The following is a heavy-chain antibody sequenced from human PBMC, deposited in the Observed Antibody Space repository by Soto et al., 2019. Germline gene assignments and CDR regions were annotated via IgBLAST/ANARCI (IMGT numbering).Heavy chain of an antibody. V-gene: IGHV6-1*01. CDR2: TYYRSKWYN. J-gene: IGHJ4*02. Sequence: SQTLALTCAISGDGGSSNSAAWNWIRQSPSRGLEWLGRTYYRSKWYNDYAVSVKSRITINPDTSKNQFSLQLNSVTPEDTAVYYCARDQQTPFYSSSFDYWGQGTLVTVSS. D-gene: IGHD6-13*01. CDR1: GDGGSSNSAA. CDR3: ARDQQTPFYSSSFDY.